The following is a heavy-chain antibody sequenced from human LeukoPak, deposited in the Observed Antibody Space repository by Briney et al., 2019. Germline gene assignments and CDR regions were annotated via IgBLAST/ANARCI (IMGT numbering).Heavy chain of an antibody. CDR3: ARQSGYPYYVDY. Sequence: NWVRQAPGKGLEWVSSISSSSSYIYYADSVKGRFTISRDNAKNSLYLQMNSLRAEDTAVYYCARQSGYPYYVDYWGQGTLVTVSS. J-gene: IGHJ4*02. D-gene: IGHD3-22*01. V-gene: IGHV3-21*01. CDR2: ISSSSSYI.